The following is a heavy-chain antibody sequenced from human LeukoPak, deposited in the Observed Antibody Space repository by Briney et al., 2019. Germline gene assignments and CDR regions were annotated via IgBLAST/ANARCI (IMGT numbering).Heavy chain of an antibody. CDR3: ARDDGRQRSESKVEIYYYYGMDV. Sequence: GESLRLSCAASRFLFSSYRMNWLPQAPGKGLEWVSCISSSSSYIYYADSVRGRFTISRDNAKNSLYLQMNSQRDEDTAVYYCARDDGRQRSESKVEIYYYYGMDVWGQGTTVTVSS. J-gene: IGHJ6*02. D-gene: IGHD5-24*01. CDR1: RFLFSSYR. V-gene: IGHV3-21*04. CDR2: ISSSSSYI.